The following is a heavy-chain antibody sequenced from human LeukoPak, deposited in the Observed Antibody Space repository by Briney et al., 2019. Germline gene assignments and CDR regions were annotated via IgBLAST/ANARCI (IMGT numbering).Heavy chain of an antibody. D-gene: IGHD6-13*01. Sequence: VASVKVSCKASGYTFTSYATNWVRQAPGQGLEWMGWINTNTGNPTYAQGFTGRFVFSLDTSVSTAYLQISSLKAEDTAVYYCAVLKTIAAAGYYFDYWGQGTLVTVSS. CDR3: AVLKTIAAAGYYFDY. CDR1: GYTFTSYA. V-gene: IGHV7-4-1*02. J-gene: IGHJ4*02. CDR2: INTNTGNP.